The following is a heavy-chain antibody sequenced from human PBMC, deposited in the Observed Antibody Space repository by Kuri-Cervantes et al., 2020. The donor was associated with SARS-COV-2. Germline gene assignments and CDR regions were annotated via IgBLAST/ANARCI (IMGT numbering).Heavy chain of an antibody. V-gene: IGHV3-20*04. J-gene: IGHJ4*02. CDR2: INWNGGST. CDR1: GYSISSGYY. Sequence: ETLSLTCTVSGYSISSGYYWGWVRQAPGKGLEWVSGINWNGGSTGYADSVKGRFTISRDNAKNSLYLQMNSLRAEDTALYYCARDTRRRSGNLPFDYWGQGTLVTVSS. CDR3: ARDTRRRSGNLPFDY. D-gene: IGHD3-3*01.